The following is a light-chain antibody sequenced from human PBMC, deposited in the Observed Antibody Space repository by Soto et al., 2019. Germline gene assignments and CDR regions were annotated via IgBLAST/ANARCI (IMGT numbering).Light chain of an antibody. CDR1: SSDVGGYNY. CDR3: SSYTSSSIVV. CDR2: EVS. J-gene: IGLJ2*01. Sequence: QSALTQPASVSGSPGQSITNSCTGTSSDVGGYNYVSWYQQHPGKAPKLMIYEVSNRPSGVSNRFSGSKSGNTASLTISGLQAEDEADYYCSSYTSSSIVVFGGGTKLTVL. V-gene: IGLV2-14*01.